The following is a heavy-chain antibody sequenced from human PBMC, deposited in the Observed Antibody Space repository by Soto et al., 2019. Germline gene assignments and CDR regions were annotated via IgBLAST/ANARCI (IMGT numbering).Heavy chain of an antibody. CDR3: ARSTITYYYDSSGYPAYFDY. CDR2: IYSGGST. D-gene: IGHD3-22*01. V-gene: IGHV3-53*01. CDR1: GFTVSSNY. Sequence: GGSLRLSCAASGFTVSSNYMSWVRQAPGKGLEWVSVIYSGGSTYYADSMKGRFTISRDNSKNTLYLQMNSLRAEDTAVYYCARSTITYYYDSSGYPAYFDYWGQGTLVTVSS. J-gene: IGHJ4*02.